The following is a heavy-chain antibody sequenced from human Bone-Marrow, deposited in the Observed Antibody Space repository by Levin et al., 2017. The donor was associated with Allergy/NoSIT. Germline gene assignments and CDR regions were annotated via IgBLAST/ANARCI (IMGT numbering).Heavy chain of an antibody. CDR1: GGSFSGYY. CDR2: INHSGST. Sequence: SQTLSLTCAVYGGSFSGYYWSWIRQPPGKGLEWIGEINHSGSTNYNPSLKSRVTISVDTSKNQFSLKLSSVTAADTAVYYCARVRYDYIWGSYRAHNWFDPWGQGTLVTVSS. D-gene: IGHD3-16*01. V-gene: IGHV4-34*01. J-gene: IGHJ5*02. CDR3: ARVRYDYIWGSYRAHNWFDP.